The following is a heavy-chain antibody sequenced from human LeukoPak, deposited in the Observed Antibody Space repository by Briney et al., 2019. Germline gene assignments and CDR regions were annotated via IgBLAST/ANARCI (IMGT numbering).Heavy chain of an antibody. CDR1: GYTFTNYY. CDR2: INPRTGDI. Sequence: GASVKVSCKASGYTFTNYYLHWVRQAPGQGLKWMGIINPRTGDISYAQKFQGRVTMTRDTSTSTVYMELSSLRSGDTAVYYCARGVTLTSSFISAAFDIWGQGSIVTVS. D-gene: IGHD4-17*01. CDR3: ARGVTLTSSFISAAFDI. J-gene: IGHJ3*02. V-gene: IGHV1-46*01.